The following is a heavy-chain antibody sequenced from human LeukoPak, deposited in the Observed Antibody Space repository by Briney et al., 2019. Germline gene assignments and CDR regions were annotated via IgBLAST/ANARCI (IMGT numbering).Heavy chain of an antibody. CDR3: AMHTVIASSWSLDY. V-gene: IGHV4-39*01. J-gene: IGHJ4*02. CDR2: IYYSGNT. D-gene: IGHD6-13*01. CDR1: SDSISISNYY. Sequence: SETQSLLCSLSSDSISISNYYWAWIRQPRAEGLEWIGSIYYSGNTYNNPSLKSRVTISVDTSKNQLSLKLTSVTAADTAVYYCAMHTVIASSWSLDYWGQGTLVTVSS.